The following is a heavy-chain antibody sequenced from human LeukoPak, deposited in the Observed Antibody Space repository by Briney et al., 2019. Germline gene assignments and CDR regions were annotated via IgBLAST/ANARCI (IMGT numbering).Heavy chain of an antibody. V-gene: IGHV1-69*13. Sequence: SVTVSCKASGGTFSSYAISWVRQAPGQGLEWMGGIIPIFGTANYAQKFQGRVTITADESTSTAYMELSSLRSEDTAVYYCARDGAPTPVTMIAEYYFDYWGQGTLVTVSS. CDR1: GGTFSSYA. CDR2: IIPIFGTA. J-gene: IGHJ4*02. D-gene: IGHD3-22*01. CDR3: ARDGAPTPVTMIAEYYFDY.